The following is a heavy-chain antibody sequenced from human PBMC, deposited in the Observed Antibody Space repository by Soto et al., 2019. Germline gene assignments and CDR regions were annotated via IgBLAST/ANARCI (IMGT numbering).Heavy chain of an antibody. D-gene: IGHD1-26*01. CDR2: ISYDGSNK. V-gene: IGHV3-30*18. Sequence: QVQLVESGGGVVQPGRSLRLSCAASGFTFSSYGMHWVRQAPGKGLEWVAVISYDGSNKYYADSVKGRFTISRDNSKNTLDLQMNSLRAEDTAVYYCAKEWLGGGWDIDSYWGQGTLVTVSS. J-gene: IGHJ4*02. CDR3: AKEWLGGGWDIDSY. CDR1: GFTFSSYG.